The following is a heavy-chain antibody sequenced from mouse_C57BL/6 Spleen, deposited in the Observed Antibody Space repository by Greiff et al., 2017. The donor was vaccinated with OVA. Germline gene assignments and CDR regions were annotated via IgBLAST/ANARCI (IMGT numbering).Heavy chain of an antibody. V-gene: IGHV2-2*01. CDR3: ARKGGLRDYYAMDY. J-gene: IGHJ4*01. CDR2: IWSGGST. CDR1: GFSLTSYG. Sequence: VKLVESGPGLVQPSQSLSITCTVSGFSLTSYGVHWVRQSPGKGLEWLGVIWSGGSTDYNAAFISRLSISKDNSKSQVFFKMNSLQADDTAIYYCARKGGLRDYYAMDYWGQGTSVTVSS. D-gene: IGHD2-4*01.